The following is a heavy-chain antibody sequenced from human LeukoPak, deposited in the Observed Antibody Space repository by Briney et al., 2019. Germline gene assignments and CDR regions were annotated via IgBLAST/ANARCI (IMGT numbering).Heavy chain of an antibody. Sequence: GASVKVSCKASGGTFSSYAISWVRQAPGQGLEWMGGIIPIFGTANYAQKFQGRVTITTDESTSTAYMELSSLRYEDTAVYYCARSGYSYDHFDYWGQGTLVTVSS. CDR1: GGTFSSYA. D-gene: IGHD5-18*01. CDR3: ARSGYSYDHFDY. J-gene: IGHJ4*02. CDR2: IIPIFGTA. V-gene: IGHV1-69*05.